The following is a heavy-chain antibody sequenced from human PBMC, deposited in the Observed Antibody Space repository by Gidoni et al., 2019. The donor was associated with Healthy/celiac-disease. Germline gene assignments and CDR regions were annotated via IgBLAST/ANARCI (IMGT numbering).Heavy chain of an antibody. CDR2: IYYSGST. J-gene: IGHJ3*02. CDR3: ARERGAFDI. V-gene: IGHV4-31*03. CDR1: GGSFSSGGYY. Sequence: QVQLQESGPGLVTPSQTLSLTCTVPGGSFSSGGYYWSWIRQHPGQGLEWIGYIYYSGSTYYHPSLKSRVTISVDTSKNQFSLKLSSVTAADTALYYCARERGAFDIWGQGTMVTVSS.